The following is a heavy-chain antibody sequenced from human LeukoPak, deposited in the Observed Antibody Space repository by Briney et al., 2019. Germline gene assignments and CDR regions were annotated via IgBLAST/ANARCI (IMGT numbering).Heavy chain of an antibody. J-gene: IGHJ6*03. Sequence: PGGSLRLSCAASGFTFSSYAMSWVRQAPGKGLEWVSAISGSGGSTYYADSVKGRFAISRDNSKNTVYLQMNSLRAEDTAIYYCAKGGDSTGYYSSYYNHMDVWGKGTSVTISS. V-gene: IGHV3-23*01. CDR3: AKGGDSTGYYSSYYNHMDV. D-gene: IGHD3-22*01. CDR1: GFTFSSYA. CDR2: ISGSGGST.